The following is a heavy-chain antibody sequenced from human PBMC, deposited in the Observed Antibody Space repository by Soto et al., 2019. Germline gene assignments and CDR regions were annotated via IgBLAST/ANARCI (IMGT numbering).Heavy chain of an antibody. Sequence: SETLSLTCAVSGFSISSDYYWGWIRQPPGKGLEWIGEINHSGSTNYNPSLKSRVTISVDTSKNQFSLKLSSVTAADTAVYYCARGEYSSSWYPFDYWGQGTLVTVSS. J-gene: IGHJ4*02. CDR3: ARGEYSSSWYPFDY. CDR1: GFSISSDYY. V-gene: IGHV4-34*01. CDR2: INHSGST. D-gene: IGHD6-13*01.